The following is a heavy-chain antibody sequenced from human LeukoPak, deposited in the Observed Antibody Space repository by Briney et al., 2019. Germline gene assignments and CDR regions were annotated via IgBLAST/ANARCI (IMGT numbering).Heavy chain of an antibody. CDR3: AKDPNPFYDFWSGYK. J-gene: IGHJ4*02. D-gene: IGHD3-3*01. CDR1: GFTFTGHT. V-gene: IGHV3-23*01. Sequence: GGSLRLSCAASGFTFTGHTMTWIRQAPGKGLEWVSIIGGRDDRTYYADSVKGRFTISRDNSKNTLYLQMNSLRGEDTAVYYCAKDPNPFYDFWSGYKWGQGTLVTVSS. CDR2: IGGRDDRT.